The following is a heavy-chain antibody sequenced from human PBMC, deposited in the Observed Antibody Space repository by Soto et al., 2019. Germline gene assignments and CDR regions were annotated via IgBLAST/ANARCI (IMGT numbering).Heavy chain of an antibody. V-gene: IGHV1-2*04. CDR3: ARDSSALDY. CDR1: VSTVTVYY. CDR2: INPXSGGT. J-gene: IGHJ4*02. D-gene: IGHD2-15*01. Sequence: SVTVSCRAYVSTVTVYYIHWVRQAPGQGLQWTXWINPXSGGTNHAQKXXGWVTMTXXKSISTAYMELSRIRSHDTAVYYCARDSSALDYCGQATLVTASS.